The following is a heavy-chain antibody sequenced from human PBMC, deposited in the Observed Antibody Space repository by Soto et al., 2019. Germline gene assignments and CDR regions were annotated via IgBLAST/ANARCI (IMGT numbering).Heavy chain of an antibody. Sequence: QVQLQESGPGLVKPLQTLSLTCTVSGGSISSGGYYWSWIRQHPGKGLEWIGYIYYSGSTYYNPALKSRVTISVDTSKNQFSLTLSSVTAADTAVYYCANFHGGQNQGWFDPWGQGTLVTVSS. CDR2: IYYSGST. CDR1: GGSISSGGYY. J-gene: IGHJ5*02. CDR3: ANFHGGQNQGWFDP. D-gene: IGHD4-17*01. V-gene: IGHV4-31*03.